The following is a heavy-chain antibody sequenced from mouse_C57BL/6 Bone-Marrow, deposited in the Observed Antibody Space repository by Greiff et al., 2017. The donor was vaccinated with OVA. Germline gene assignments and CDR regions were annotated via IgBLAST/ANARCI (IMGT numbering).Heavy chain of an antibody. Sequence: VQLQQSGAELVMPGASVKLSCKASGYTFTSYWMHWVKQRPGQGLEWIGEIDPSDSYTNYNQKFKGKSTLTVEKSSSTAYMQLSSLTSEDSAVYYCARSGGYDREVFDYWGQGTTLTVSS. V-gene: IGHV1-69*01. CDR3: ARSGGYDREVFDY. J-gene: IGHJ2*01. D-gene: IGHD2-2*01. CDR2: IDPSDSYT. CDR1: GYTFTSYW.